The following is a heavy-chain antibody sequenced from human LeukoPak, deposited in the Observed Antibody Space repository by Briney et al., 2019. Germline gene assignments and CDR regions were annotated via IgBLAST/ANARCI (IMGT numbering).Heavy chain of an antibody. Sequence: SETLSLTCTVSGVSISSGDYYWSWIRQPPGKGLEWIGYIYYSGSTYYNPSLKSRVTISVDTSKTQFSLKLSSVTAADTAVYYCARALRFLEWFNWFDPWGQGTLVTVSS. D-gene: IGHD3-3*01. CDR3: ARALRFLEWFNWFDP. CDR1: GVSISSGDYY. CDR2: IYYSGST. V-gene: IGHV4-30-4*01. J-gene: IGHJ5*02.